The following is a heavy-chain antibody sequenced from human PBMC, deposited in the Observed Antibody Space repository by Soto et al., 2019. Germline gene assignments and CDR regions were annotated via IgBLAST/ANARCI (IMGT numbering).Heavy chain of an antibody. Sequence: ASVKVSCKASGYTFTSYYMHWVRQAPGQGLEWMGIINPSGGSTSYAQKFQGRVTMTSDTSTSTVYMELSSLRSEDTAVYYCARRGSSSSRAYYGMDVWGQGTTVTVSS. CDR2: INPSGGST. J-gene: IGHJ6*02. CDR3: ARRGSSSSRAYYGMDV. V-gene: IGHV1-46*01. D-gene: IGHD6-13*01. CDR1: GYTFTSYY.